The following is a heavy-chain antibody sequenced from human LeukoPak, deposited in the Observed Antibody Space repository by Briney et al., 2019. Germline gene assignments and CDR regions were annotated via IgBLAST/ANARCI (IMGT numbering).Heavy chain of an antibody. CDR2: INPSGGST. CDR3: ASYSGTYYYYIDV. Sequence: ASVRVSCKASGYTFTSYYMHWVRQAPGQGLEWMGIINPSGGSTSYAQKFQGRVTMTRDMSTSTVYMELSSLRSEDTAVYYCASYSGTYYYYIDVWGKGTTVTISS. V-gene: IGHV1-46*01. D-gene: IGHD1-26*01. CDR1: GYTFTSYY. J-gene: IGHJ6*03.